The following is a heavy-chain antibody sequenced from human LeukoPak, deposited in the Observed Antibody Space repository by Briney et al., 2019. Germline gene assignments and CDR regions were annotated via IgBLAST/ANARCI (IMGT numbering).Heavy chain of an antibody. D-gene: IGHD4-17*01. CDR2: ISWNSGSI. CDR1: GFTFDDYA. V-gene: IGHV3-9*01. Sequence: SGGSLRPSCAASGFTFDDYAMHWVRQAPGKGLEWVSGISWNSGSIGYADSVKGRFTISRDNAKNSLYLQMNSLRAEDTALYYCAKAARTVTAFDYWGQGTLVTVSS. CDR3: AKAARTVTAFDY. J-gene: IGHJ4*02.